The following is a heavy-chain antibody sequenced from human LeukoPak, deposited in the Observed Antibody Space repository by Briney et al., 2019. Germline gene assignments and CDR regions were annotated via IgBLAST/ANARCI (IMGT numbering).Heavy chain of an antibody. Sequence: GRSLRLSCAASGVTFTRYTMHWVRQAPGKGLEWVAAISHDGSRKYYGDSVKGRFTISRDNSKNTLYLQMNSLRVDDTAVYYCVAGFDYWGQGTLVTVSS. J-gene: IGHJ4*02. D-gene: IGHD6-19*01. CDR1: GVTFTRYT. CDR3: VAGFDY. CDR2: ISHDGSRK. V-gene: IGHV3-30-3*01.